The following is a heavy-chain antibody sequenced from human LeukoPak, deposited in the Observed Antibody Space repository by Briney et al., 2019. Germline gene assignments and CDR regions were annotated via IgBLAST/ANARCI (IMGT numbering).Heavy chain of an antibody. CDR1: GGSISSSSYY. V-gene: IGHV4-39*07. CDR2: IYYSGST. D-gene: IGHD3-10*01. J-gene: IGHJ3*02. Sequence: PSETLSLTCTVSGGSISSSSYYWGWIRQPPGKGLEWIGSIYYSGSTYYNPSLKSRVTISVDTSKNQFSLKLSSVTAADTAVYYCARDKRDYYMVRGRYAFDIWGQGTMVTVSS. CDR3: ARDKRDYYMVRGRYAFDI.